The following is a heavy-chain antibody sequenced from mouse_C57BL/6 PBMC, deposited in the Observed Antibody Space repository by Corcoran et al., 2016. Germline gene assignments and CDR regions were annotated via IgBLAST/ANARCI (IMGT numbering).Heavy chain of an antibody. Sequence: QIQLVQSGPELKKPGETVKISCKASGYTFTTYGMSWVKQAPGKGLKWMGWINTYSGVPTYADDFKGRFAFSLETSASTAYLQINNLKNEDTATYFCARGEIITTVFQSFDYWGQGTTLTVSS. CDR2: INTYSGVP. D-gene: IGHD1-1*01. J-gene: IGHJ2*01. CDR3: ARGEIITTVFQSFDY. CDR1: GYTFTTYG. V-gene: IGHV9-3*01.